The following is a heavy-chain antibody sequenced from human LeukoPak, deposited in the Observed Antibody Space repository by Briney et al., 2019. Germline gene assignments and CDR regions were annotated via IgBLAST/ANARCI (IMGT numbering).Heavy chain of an antibody. CDR1: GGSISPYY. Sequence: SETLSLTCTVSGGSISPYYWTWIRQPPGKGLEWIGHIYDIGNTNYNPSLRGRVSMSFDTSNNQVSLRLTSVTAADTAIYYCARNTLDLDPWGQGTLVTVSS. CDR2: IYDIGNT. CDR3: ARNTLDLDP. V-gene: IGHV4-59*01. J-gene: IGHJ5*02. D-gene: IGHD1/OR15-1a*01.